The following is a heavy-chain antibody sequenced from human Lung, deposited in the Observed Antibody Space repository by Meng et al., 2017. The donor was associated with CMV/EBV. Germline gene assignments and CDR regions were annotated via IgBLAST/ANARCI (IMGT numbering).Heavy chain of an antibody. CDR3: ARRLPYYGMDV. J-gene: IGHJ6*02. V-gene: IGHV3-48*03. Sequence: GGSLRLSXAASGFIFSAYEIIWVRQAPGKGLEWVSYIHARGHIVHYADFVNGRFTISRDSAKNSVDLQMSSLRVEDTAVYYCARRLPYYGMDVWGQGTTVTVSS. CDR1: GFIFSAYE. CDR2: IHARGHIV.